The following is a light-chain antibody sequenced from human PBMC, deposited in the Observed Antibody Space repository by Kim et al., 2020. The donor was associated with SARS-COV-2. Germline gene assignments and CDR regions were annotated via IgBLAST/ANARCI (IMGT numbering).Light chain of an antibody. CDR1: QSIGGN. Sequence: SPGERATLACRASQSIGGNLAWYQQKPGQPPRLLIYAASIRATDIPARFSGSGSGTEFTLTISGLQSEDVAVYYCQHYNNWPPWTFGQGTKVEIK. J-gene: IGKJ1*01. CDR2: AAS. CDR3: QHYNNWPPWT. V-gene: IGKV3-15*01.